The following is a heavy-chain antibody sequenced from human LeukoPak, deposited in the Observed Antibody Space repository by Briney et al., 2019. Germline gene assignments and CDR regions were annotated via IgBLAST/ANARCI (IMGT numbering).Heavy chain of an antibody. V-gene: IGHV3-23*01. Sequence: GGSLRLSCAASVFTFSNYAMNWVRQAPGKGLGWFSVISGSGGNTYYADSVKGRFTISRDNSKNTLYVQMNSLRAEDTAVYYCAKLATDSNSDYWGQGTLVTVSS. D-gene: IGHD1-14*01. CDR3: AKLATDSNSDY. CDR1: VFTFSNYA. J-gene: IGHJ4*02. CDR2: ISGSGGNT.